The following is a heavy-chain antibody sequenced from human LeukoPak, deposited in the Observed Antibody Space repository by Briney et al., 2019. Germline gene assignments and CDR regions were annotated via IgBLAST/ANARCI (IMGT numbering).Heavy chain of an antibody. CDR1: GGSISSYY. CDR2: IYHSGST. CDR3: ARDDPQGQYDSSGLDAFDI. V-gene: IGHV4-59*12. J-gene: IGHJ3*02. D-gene: IGHD3-22*01. Sequence: PSETLSLTCTVSGGSISSYYWSWIRQPPGKGLEWIGYIYHSGSTYYNPSLKSRVTISVDRSKNQFSLKLSSVTAADTAVYYCARDDPQGQYDSSGLDAFDIWGQGTMVTVSS.